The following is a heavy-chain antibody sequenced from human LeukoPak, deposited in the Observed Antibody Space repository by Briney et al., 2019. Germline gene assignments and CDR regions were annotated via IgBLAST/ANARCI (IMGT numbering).Heavy chain of an antibody. D-gene: IGHD3-16*01. V-gene: IGHV4-4*02. J-gene: IGHJ4*02. Sequence: PSETLSLTCAVSGGTISSSDWWSCGRQSPGKGLEWIGDIYHSGNTNYNPSLKSRVTISVDTSKNQFSLKLSSVTAADTAVYYCARIWGYWGQGTLVTVSS. CDR3: ARIWGY. CDR1: GGTISSSDW. CDR2: IYHSGNT.